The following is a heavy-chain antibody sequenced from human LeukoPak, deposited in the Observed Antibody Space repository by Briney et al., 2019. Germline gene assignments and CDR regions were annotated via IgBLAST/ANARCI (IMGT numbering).Heavy chain of an antibody. CDR3: ARAVHDGAFDI. V-gene: IGHV4-59*01. CDR2: IYYSGST. D-gene: IGHD1-1*01. Sequence: TSETLSLTCTVSGGSIRSYYWSWIRQPPGKGLEWIGYIYYSGSTNYNPSLKSRLTMSVDRTRNHFSLNLSSVTAADTAVYYCARAVHDGAFDIWGQGTMVTVSS. J-gene: IGHJ3*02. CDR1: GGSIRSYY.